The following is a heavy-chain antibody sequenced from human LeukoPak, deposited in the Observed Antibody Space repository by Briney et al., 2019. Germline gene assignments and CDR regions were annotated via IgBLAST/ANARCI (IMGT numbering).Heavy chain of an antibody. CDR2: IRYDGSNK. D-gene: IGHD3-22*01. CDR3: AKDNRAYYYGSSGYDY. V-gene: IGHV3-30*02. J-gene: IGHJ4*02. CDR1: GFTFSNYG. Sequence: GGSLRLSCAASGFTFSNYGIHWVRQAPGKGLEWVTFIRYDGSNKYYADSVKGRFTISRDNSKNTLYLQMNSLRADDTAIYYCAKDNRAYYYGSSGYDYWGQGTLVTVS.